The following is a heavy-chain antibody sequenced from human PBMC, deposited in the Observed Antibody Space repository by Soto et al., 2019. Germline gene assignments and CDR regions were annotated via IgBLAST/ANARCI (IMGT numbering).Heavy chain of an antibody. CDR2: IKSKTDGGTT. V-gene: IGHV3-15*01. Sequence: EVQLVESGGGLVKPGGSLRLSCAASGFTFSNAWMSWVRQAPGKGLEWVGRIKSKTDGGTTDYAAPVKGRFTISRDDSKHTLYLQMNSLKTEDTAVYYCTTVEGTVGIYYYYYGMDVWGQGTTVTVSS. CDR3: TTVEGTVGIYYYYYGMDV. CDR1: GFTFSNAW. J-gene: IGHJ6*02.